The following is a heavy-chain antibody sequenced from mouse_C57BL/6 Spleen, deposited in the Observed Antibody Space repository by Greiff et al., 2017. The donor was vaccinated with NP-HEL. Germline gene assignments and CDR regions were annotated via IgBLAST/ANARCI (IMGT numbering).Heavy chain of an antibody. J-gene: IGHJ2*01. CDR3: ARGDGYYVNYFDY. D-gene: IGHD2-3*01. CDR1: GFTFSSYA. Sequence: EVQLVESGGGLVKPGGSLKLSCAASGFTFSSYAMSWVRQTPEKRLEWVATISDGGSYTYYPDNVKGRFTISRDNAKNNLYLQMSHLKSEDTAMYYCARGDGYYVNYFDYWGQGTTLTVSS. CDR2: ISDGGSYT. V-gene: IGHV5-4*01.